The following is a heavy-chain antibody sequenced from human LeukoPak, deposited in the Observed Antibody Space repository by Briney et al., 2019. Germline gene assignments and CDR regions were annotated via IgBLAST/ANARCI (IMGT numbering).Heavy chain of an antibody. CDR3: ARGYYYGSGEDV. CDR2: IYYSGST. J-gene: IGHJ6*02. CDR1: GGSITGYH. V-gene: IGHV4-59*01. Sequence: IPSETLSLTCTVSGGSITGYHWSWIRQPPGKGLEWIGYIYYSGSTNYNPSLKSRVTISVDTSKNQFSLKLSSVTAADTAVYYCARGYYYGSGEDVWGQGTTVTVSS. D-gene: IGHD3-10*01.